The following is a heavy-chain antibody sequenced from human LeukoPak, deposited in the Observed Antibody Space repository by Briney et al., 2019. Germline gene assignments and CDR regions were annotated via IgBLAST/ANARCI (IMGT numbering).Heavy chain of an antibody. Sequence: GGSLRLSCAASGFTFSSYGMHWLRQAPAKGLEWVAVIWYDGSNKYYADSVKGRFTISRDNSKNTLYLQMNSLRAEDTAVYYCASTSGWYEPIDYWGQGTLVTVSS. CDR1: GFTFSSYG. CDR3: ASTSGWYEPIDY. J-gene: IGHJ4*02. D-gene: IGHD6-19*01. CDR2: IWYDGSNK. V-gene: IGHV3-33*01.